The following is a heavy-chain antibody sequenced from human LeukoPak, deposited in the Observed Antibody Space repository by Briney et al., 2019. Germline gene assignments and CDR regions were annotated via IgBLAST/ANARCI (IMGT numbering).Heavy chain of an antibody. J-gene: IGHJ6*02. CDR3: ARDPSYCSSTNCYVGSPLYYYYPMDV. CDR1: GFTFSTSG. Sequence: SGGSLRLSCAASGFTFSTSGMHWVRQAPGKGLEWVAVIWFDGSNKHYADSVKGRFSISRDNSENTLYLQMNSLRAEDTAVYYCARDPSYCSSTNCYVGSPLYYYYPMDVWGQGTTVTVSS. CDR2: IWFDGSNK. D-gene: IGHD2-2*01. V-gene: IGHV3-33*08.